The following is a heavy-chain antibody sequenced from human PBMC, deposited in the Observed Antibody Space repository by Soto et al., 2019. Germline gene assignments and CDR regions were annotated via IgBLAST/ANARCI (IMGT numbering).Heavy chain of an antibody. CDR1: GGSISSYY. Sequence: SETLSLTCTVSGGSISSYYWSWIRQPPGKGLEWIGYIYYSGSTNYNPSLKSRVTISVDTSKNQFSLKLSSVTAADTAVYYCARDRPDYGAFDIWGQGTMVTVSS. CDR3: ARDRPDYGAFDI. D-gene: IGHD4-17*01. CDR2: IYYSGST. J-gene: IGHJ3*02. V-gene: IGHV4-59*01.